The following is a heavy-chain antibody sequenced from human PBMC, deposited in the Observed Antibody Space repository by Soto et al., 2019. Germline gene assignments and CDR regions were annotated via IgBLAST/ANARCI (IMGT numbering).Heavy chain of an antibody. CDR2: ISAYNGNT. Sequence: QVHLVQSGAEVKKPGASVKVSCKPSGYTFTSYGVSWVRQAPGQGLEWMGWISAYNGNTNYAQKFQGRVTMTTDTSTSTVYMELRSLRSDDTAVYYCARDVSLIAEAAWVWGQGTLVTVCS. CDR1: GYTFTSYG. J-gene: IGHJ4*02. V-gene: IGHV1-18*01. D-gene: IGHD6-13*01. CDR3: ARDVSLIAEAAWV.